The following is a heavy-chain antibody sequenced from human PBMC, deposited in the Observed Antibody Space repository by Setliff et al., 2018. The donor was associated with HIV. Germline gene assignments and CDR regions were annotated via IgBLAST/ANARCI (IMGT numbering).Heavy chain of an antibody. CDR1: SGSISSSSYY. V-gene: IGHV4-39*01. Sequence: PSETLSLTCTVSSGSISSSSYYWGWIRQPPGKGLEWIGSIYYSGSTYYNPSLKSRVTISVDTSKNQFSLKLSSVTAADTAVYYCARTLIVVVWVGAFDIWGQGTMVTVSS. D-gene: IGHD2-21*01. CDR3: ARTLIVVVWVGAFDI. CDR2: IYYSGST. J-gene: IGHJ3*02.